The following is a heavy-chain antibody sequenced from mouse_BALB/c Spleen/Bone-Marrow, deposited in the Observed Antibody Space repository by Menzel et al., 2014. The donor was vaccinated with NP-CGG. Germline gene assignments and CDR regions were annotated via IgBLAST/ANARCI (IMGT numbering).Heavy chain of an antibody. CDR1: GFTFSNYG. Sequence: DVKLVESGGDLVKPGGSLKLSCAASGFTFSNYGMSWVRQTPDKRLEWVATISSGGSYTYYPDSVKGRFTISRDNAKNTLVLQMSSLKSEDTAMYYCARRDGGPMDYWGQGTSVTVSS. CDR2: ISSGGSYT. CDR3: ARRDGGPMDY. D-gene: IGHD2-3*01. J-gene: IGHJ4*01. V-gene: IGHV5-6*02.